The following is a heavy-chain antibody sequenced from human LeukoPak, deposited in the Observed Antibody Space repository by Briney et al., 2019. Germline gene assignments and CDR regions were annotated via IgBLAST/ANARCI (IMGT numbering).Heavy chain of an antibody. CDR2: INHSGST. CDR3: ARRQRWLQFGWFDP. V-gene: IGHV4-34*01. Sequence: SETLSLTCAVYGGSFSGYYWSWIRQPPGKGLEWIGEINHSGSTNYNPSLKSRVTISVGTSKNQFSLKLSSVTAADTAVYYCARRQRWLQFGWFDPWGQGTLVTVSS. J-gene: IGHJ5*02. D-gene: IGHD5-24*01. CDR1: GGSFSGYY.